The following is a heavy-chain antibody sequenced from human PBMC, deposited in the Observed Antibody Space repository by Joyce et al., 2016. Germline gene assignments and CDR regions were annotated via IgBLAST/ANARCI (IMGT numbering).Heavy chain of an antibody. CDR2: ISYDGNNK. D-gene: IGHD5-18*01. V-gene: IGHV3-30-3*01. Sequence: QVQLVESGGGVVQPGRSLRLSCAASGFSFSAYAVHWVRQAPGKGLERVAVISYDGNNKHYGDPVKGRFTISRDNSKNTAYLQMNSLTIEDTAVYYCARDPSQWGFSYGNLDFWGQGTLVMVSS. J-gene: IGHJ4*02. CDR3: ARDPSQWGFSYGNLDF. CDR1: GFSFSAYA.